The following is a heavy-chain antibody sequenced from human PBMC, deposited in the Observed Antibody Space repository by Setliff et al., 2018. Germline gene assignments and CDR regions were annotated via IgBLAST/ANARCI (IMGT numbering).Heavy chain of an antibody. V-gene: IGHV3-23*01. CDR2: ISGSGDNT. J-gene: IGHJ3*02. CDR1: GFTFSSYA. Sequence: GGSLRLSCAASGFTFSSYAMTWVRRAPGKGLEWVSAISGSGDNTQYADSVKGRFTISRDNSMNTLSLQMNSLRAEDTAVYYCARQPSKYYHFWGTYRLDAFDIWGQGTMVTVSS. D-gene: IGHD3-16*02. CDR3: ARQPSKYYHFWGTYRLDAFDI.